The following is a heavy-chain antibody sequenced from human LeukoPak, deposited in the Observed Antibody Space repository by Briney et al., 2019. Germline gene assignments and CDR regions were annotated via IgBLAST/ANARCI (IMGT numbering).Heavy chain of an antibody. V-gene: IGHV4-61*02. J-gene: IGHJ4*02. Sequence: SQTLSLTCTVSGGSISSGSYYWSWIRQPAGKGLEWIGRIYTSGSTNYNPSLKSRVTISVDTSKNQFSLKLSSVTAADTAVYYCARDRRLTGTTIIPFDYWGQGTLVTVSS. D-gene: IGHD1-20*01. CDR1: GGSISSGSYY. CDR2: IYTSGST. CDR3: ARDRRLTGTTIIPFDY.